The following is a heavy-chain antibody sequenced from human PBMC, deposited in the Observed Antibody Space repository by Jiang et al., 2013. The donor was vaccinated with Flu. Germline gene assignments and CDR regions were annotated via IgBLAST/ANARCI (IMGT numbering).Heavy chain of an antibody. V-gene: IGHV3-23*01. D-gene: IGHD6-6*01. CDR3: AKSYSSSSGYFDY. J-gene: IGHJ4*02. CDR2: ISGSGGST. Sequence: VQLLESGGGLVQPGGSLRLSCAASGFTFSSYAMSWARQAPGKGLEWVSAISGSGGSTYYADSVKGRFTISRDNSKNTLYLQMNSLRAEDTAVYYCAKSYSSSSGYFDYWGQGTLVTVSS. CDR1: GFTFSSYA.